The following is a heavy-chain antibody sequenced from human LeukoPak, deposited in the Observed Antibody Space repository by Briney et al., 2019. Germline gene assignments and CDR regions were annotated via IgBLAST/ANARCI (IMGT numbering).Heavy chain of an antibody. V-gene: IGHV1-2*02. D-gene: IGHD1-26*01. CDR1: GYTFTGYY. CDR2: INPDSGDT. CDR3: ARDWEGLGEYWYFDL. Sequence: ASVKVSCKTSGYTFTGYYMHWMRQAPGPGLEWMGWINPDSGDTNYAQKFQGRVTMTRDTSISTAYMELSRLRSDDMAVYYCARDWEGLGEYWYFDLWGRGTLVTVSS. J-gene: IGHJ2*01.